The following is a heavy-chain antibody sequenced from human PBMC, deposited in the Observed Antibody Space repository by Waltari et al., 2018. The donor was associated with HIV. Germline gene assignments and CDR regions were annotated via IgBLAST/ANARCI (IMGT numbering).Heavy chain of an antibody. Sequence: QVQLVQSGAEVKKSGASVKVSCKASGYTFTGYYMHWVRQAPGQGLEWMGWINPNSGGTNYAQKFQGRVTMTRDTSISTAYMELSRLRSDDTAVYYCARDRGITMIVVANRYWGQGTLVTVSS. J-gene: IGHJ4*02. D-gene: IGHD3-22*01. CDR3: ARDRGITMIVVANRY. V-gene: IGHV1-2*02. CDR2: INPNSGGT. CDR1: GYTFTGYY.